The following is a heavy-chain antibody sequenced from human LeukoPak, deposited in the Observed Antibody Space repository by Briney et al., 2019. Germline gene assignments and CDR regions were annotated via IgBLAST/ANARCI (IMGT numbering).Heavy chain of an antibody. CDR3: ARSIAAAGTLLDY. V-gene: IGHV4-59*08. CDR2: IYYSGST. D-gene: IGHD6-13*01. CDR1: GDSINNYY. Sequence: PSETLSLTCTVSGDSINNYYWSWIRQPPGRGLEWIGYIYYSGSTNYNPSLKSRVTISVDTSKNQFSLKLSSVTAADTAVYYCARSIAAAGTLLDYWGQGTLVTVSS. J-gene: IGHJ4*02.